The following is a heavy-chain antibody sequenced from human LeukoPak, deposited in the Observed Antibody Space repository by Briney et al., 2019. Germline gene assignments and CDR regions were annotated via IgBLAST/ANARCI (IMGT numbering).Heavy chain of an antibody. J-gene: IGHJ3*02. V-gene: IGHV3-64*01. Sequence: PGRSLRLSCTASGFIFSSYSMHWVRQAPGKGLEFVSAISSNGGSTYYANSVKGRFTISRDTSKNTLYLQMGSLRAEDMAVYYCARVGDYGVAAFDIWGQGTMVTVSS. D-gene: IGHD4-17*01. CDR1: GFIFSSYS. CDR2: ISSNGGST. CDR3: ARVGDYGVAAFDI.